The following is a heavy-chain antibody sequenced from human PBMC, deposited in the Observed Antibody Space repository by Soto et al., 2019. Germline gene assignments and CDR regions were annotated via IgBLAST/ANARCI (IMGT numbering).Heavy chain of an antibody. Sequence: SGGSLRLSCAASGFTLSSYGMHWVRQAPGKGLEWVAVMWYDGSNKYYADSVKGRFTISRDNSKNTLYLQMNSLRAEGTAVYYCARDPRILTGLDYWGQGTLVTVSS. CDR2: MWYDGSNK. J-gene: IGHJ4*02. V-gene: IGHV3-33*01. CDR3: ARDPRILTGLDY. CDR1: GFTLSSYG. D-gene: IGHD3-9*01.